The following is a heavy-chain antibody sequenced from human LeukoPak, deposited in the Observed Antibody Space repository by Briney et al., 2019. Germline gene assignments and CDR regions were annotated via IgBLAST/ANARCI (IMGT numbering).Heavy chain of an antibody. CDR2: IRTDGNQK. CDR3: ARLGVPAAGTHNWFDP. V-gene: IGHV3-7*01. CDR1: GFTFSSLW. J-gene: IGHJ5*02. D-gene: IGHD6-13*01. Sequence: GGSLRLSCAVSGFTFSSLWMSWVRQAPGKGLEWVAHIRTDGNQKFYVDSVKGRFTISRDNAKNSLYLQLNSLRADDTAVYYCARLGVPAAGTHNWFDPWGQGTLVTVSS.